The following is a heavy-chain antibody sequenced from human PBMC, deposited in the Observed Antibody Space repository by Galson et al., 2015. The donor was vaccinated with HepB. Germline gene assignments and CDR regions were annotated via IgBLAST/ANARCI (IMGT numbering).Heavy chain of an antibody. D-gene: IGHD6-13*01. CDR1: GFTFSDYY. CDR2: ISSRSDYI. Sequence: SLRLSCAASGFTFSDYYMSWLRQAPGKGLEWVSYISSRSDYINYADSVKGRFTISRDNAKNSLYLQMNSLRAEDTAVYYCAKHGSSWSYYFDYWGQGTLVTVSS. CDR3: AKHGSSWSYYFDY. J-gene: IGHJ4*02. V-gene: IGHV3-11*03.